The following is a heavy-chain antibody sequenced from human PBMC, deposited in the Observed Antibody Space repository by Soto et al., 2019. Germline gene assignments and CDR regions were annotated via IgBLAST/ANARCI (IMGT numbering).Heavy chain of an antibody. J-gene: IGHJ6*02. D-gene: IGHD3-10*01. CDR2: ISAYNGNT. CDR3: ASAPLRVRGVNSYYYYGMDV. Sequence: QVQLVQSGAEVKKPGASVKVSCKASGYTFTSYGISWVRQAPGQGLEWMGWISAYNGNTNYAQKPXXSVTMTTDNSXXTXYXXLRSLRSDDTAVYYCASAPLRVRGVNSYYYYGMDVWGQGTTVTVSS. V-gene: IGHV1-18*01. CDR1: GYTFTSYG.